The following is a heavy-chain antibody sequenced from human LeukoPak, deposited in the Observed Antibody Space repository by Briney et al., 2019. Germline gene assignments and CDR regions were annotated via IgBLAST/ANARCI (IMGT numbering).Heavy chain of an antibody. V-gene: IGHV3-7*01. CDR1: GFAFSNYW. CDR3: ARTPLTQLEPDYFDS. Sequence: GGSLRLSCAASGFAFSNYWMTWVRQAPGKGLQWVANIKPDGTEKNYVDSVKGRFTTSRDNAKNSVYLQLNSLRVDDTALYYCARTPLTQLEPDYFDSWGQGTLVSVS. J-gene: IGHJ4*02. D-gene: IGHD1-1*01. CDR2: IKPDGTEK.